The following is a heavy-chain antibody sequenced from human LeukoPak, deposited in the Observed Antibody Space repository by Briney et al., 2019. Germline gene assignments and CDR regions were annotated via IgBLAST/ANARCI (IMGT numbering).Heavy chain of an antibody. V-gene: IGHV3-7*01. D-gene: IGHD3-3*01. CDR1: GFTFSSYW. CDR3: ARDRDYDFWSGYTYYFDY. J-gene: IGHJ4*02. Sequence: PGGSLRLSCAASGFTFSSYWMSWVRQAPGKVLEWVANIKQDGSEKYYVDSVKGRFTISRDNAKNSLYLQMNSLRAEDTAVYYCARDRDYDFWSGYTYYFDYWGQGTLVTVSS. CDR2: IKQDGSEK.